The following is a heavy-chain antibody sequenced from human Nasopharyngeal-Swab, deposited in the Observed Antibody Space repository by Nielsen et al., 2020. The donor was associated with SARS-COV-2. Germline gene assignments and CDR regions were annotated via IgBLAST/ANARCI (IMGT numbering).Heavy chain of an antibody. CDR1: GYSFTNYW. D-gene: IGHD3-22*01. J-gene: IGHJ3*02. CDR2: IYPGDSDT. V-gene: IGHV5-51*01. CDR3: ATQEKVYDSSGYYSGDAFDI. Sequence: KVSCKGSGYSFTNYWIGWVRQMPGKGLEWMGIIYPGDSDTRYSPSFQGQVTISADKSISTAYLQWSSLKASDTAMYYCATQEKVYDSSGYYSGDAFDIWGQGTMVTVSS.